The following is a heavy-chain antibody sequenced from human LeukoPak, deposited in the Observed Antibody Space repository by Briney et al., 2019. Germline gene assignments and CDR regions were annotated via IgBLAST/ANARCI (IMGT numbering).Heavy chain of an antibody. J-gene: IGHJ5*02. CDR2: IYYSGST. D-gene: IGHD4-17*01. CDR1: GGSISSYY. V-gene: IGHV4-59*08. Sequence: SETLSLTCTVSGGSISSYYWSWIRQPPGKGLEWIGYIYYSGSTNYNPSLKSRVTISVDTSKNQFSLKLSSVTAADTAVYYCARLQGYGDPPDPWGQGALVTVSS. CDR3: ARLQGYGDPPDP.